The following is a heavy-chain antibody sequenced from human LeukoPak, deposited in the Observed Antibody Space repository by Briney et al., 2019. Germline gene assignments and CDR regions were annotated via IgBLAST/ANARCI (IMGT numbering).Heavy chain of an antibody. CDR2: INPNSGGT. Sequence: ASVKVSCKASGYTFTGYYMHWVRQAPGQGLEWMGWINPNSGGTNYAQKFQGRVTMTRDTSISTAYMELSRLRSDDTAVYYCATFEHHYDSSGYYYFDYWGQGTLVTVSS. V-gene: IGHV1-2*02. CDR1: GYTFTGYY. CDR3: ATFEHHYDSSGYYYFDY. D-gene: IGHD3-22*01. J-gene: IGHJ4*02.